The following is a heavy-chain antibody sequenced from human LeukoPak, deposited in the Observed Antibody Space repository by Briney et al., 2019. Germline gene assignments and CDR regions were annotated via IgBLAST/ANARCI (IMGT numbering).Heavy chain of an antibody. Sequence: ASVKVSCKASGYTFTGYYMHWVRQAPGQGLEWMGGIIPIFGTANYAQKFQGRVTITADESTSTAYMELSSLRSEDTAVYYCARNSGSYFGWFDPWGQGTLVTVSS. D-gene: IGHD1-26*01. CDR3: ARNSGSYFGWFDP. J-gene: IGHJ5*02. CDR2: IIPIFGTA. CDR1: GYTFTGYY. V-gene: IGHV1-69*13.